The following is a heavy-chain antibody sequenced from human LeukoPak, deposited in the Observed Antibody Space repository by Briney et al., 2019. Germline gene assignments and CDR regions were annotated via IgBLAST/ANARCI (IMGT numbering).Heavy chain of an antibody. J-gene: IGHJ5*02. V-gene: IGHV4-34*01. CDR1: GGSFSGYY. CDR3: ARDGNWRLDL. CDR2: INHSGST. D-gene: IGHD1-1*01. Sequence: SETLSLTCAVYGGSFSGYYWSWIRQPPGKGLEWIGEINHSGSTNYNPSLKSRVTISVDTSKNQFSLQLDSVTPEDTAVYYCARDGNWRLDLWGQGTLVTVSS.